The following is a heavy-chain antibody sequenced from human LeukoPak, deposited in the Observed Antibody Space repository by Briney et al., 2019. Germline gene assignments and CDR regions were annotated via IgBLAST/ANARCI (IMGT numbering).Heavy chain of an antibody. CDR1: GFTFSTYA. V-gene: IGHV3-23*01. D-gene: IGHD1-26*01. J-gene: IGHJ4*02. Sequence: GGSLRLSRAASGFTFSTYAMSWFRQAPGKRLEWVSSISGSGGSTYYADSVKGRFTVSRDNTKDTLYLQMNSLRAEDTAIYYCAKRMGATHLDYWGPGSLVTVSS. CDR3: AKRMGATHLDY. CDR2: ISGSGGST.